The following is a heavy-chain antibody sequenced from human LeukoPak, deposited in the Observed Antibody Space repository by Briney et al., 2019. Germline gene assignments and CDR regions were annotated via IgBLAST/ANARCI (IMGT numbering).Heavy chain of an antibody. J-gene: IGHJ4*02. Sequence: PSETLSLTCTVSGGSISSSSYYWGWIRQPPGKGLEWIASIYYSGSTYYNPSLKSRVTISVDTSKNQFSLKLNSVTAADTAVYYCARVGGYSHKDWGQGNLVTVSS. V-gene: IGHV4-39*01. CDR1: GGSISSSSYY. CDR2: IYYSGST. D-gene: IGHD5-18*01. CDR3: ARVGGYSHKD.